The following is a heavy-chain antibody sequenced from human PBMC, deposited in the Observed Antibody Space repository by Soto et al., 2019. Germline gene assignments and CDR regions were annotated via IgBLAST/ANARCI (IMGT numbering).Heavy chain of an antibody. V-gene: IGHV4-61*01. CDR2: IYHSGSS. Sequence: QVQLQESGPGLVKPSETLSLSCTVSGGSVSGGSYYWSWLRQPPGKGLEWIGYIYHSGSSNYNTSLKSRVTISVGTSKNQFSLKLSSVTAADTAVYYCARDVDFGEEDCWGPGTTVTVSS. CDR1: GGSVSGGSYY. D-gene: IGHD4-17*01. J-gene: IGHJ6*02. CDR3: ARDVDFGEEDC.